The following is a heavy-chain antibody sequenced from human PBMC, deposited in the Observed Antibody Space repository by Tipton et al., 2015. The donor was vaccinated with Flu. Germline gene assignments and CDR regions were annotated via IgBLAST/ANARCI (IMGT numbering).Heavy chain of an antibody. V-gene: IGHV4-61*02. D-gene: IGHD5-12*01. CDR1: GGSVDSTTYY. J-gene: IGHJ3*01. CDR2: ISHSGST. CDR3: ARDLRGYSGYTGGDAFDV. Sequence: TLSLTCSVSGGSVDSTTYYWSWIRQPAGKGLEWIGRISHSGSTNYNASLNGRVTMSVDPSKGQLSLRLSSATAADTAKYYCARDLRGYSGYTGGDAFDVWGQGTMVTVSS.